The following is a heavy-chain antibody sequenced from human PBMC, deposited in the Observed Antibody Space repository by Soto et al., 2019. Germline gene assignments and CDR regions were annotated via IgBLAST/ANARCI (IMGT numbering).Heavy chain of an antibody. V-gene: IGHV3-23*01. CDR3: ARDGHDSVDLYY. D-gene: IGHD3-3*01. Sequence: GGSLRLSCEGSGFTVSSHAMTWIRQAPGKGLEWVSTITADGTTYYVDSVKGRFTMSRHTSKNTLYLQMNSLRAEDTAVYYCARDGHDSVDLYYWGQGTLVTVSS. CDR1: GFTVSSHA. CDR2: ITADGTT. J-gene: IGHJ4*02.